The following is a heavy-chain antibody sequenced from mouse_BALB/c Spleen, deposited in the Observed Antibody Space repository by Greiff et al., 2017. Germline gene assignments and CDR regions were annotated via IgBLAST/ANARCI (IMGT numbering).Heavy chain of an antibody. CDR3: ARDYYYGSSPDY. CDR2: ISSGSSTI. D-gene: IGHD1-1*01. Sequence: EVQRVESGGGLVQPGGSRKLSCAASGFTFSSFGMHWVRQAPEKGLEWVAYISSGSSTIYYADTVKGRFTISRDNPKNTLFLQMTSLRSEDTAMYYCARDYYYGSSPDYWGQGTTLTVSS. V-gene: IGHV5-17*02. CDR1: GFTFSSFG. J-gene: IGHJ2*01.